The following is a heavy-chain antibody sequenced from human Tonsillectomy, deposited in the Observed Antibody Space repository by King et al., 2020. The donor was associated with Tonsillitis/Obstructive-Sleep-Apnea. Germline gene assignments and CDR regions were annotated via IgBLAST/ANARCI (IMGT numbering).Heavy chain of an antibody. CDR2: ISGSGGST. CDR3: AKEGAGVVVPAAMPYWYFDL. J-gene: IGHJ2*01. D-gene: IGHD2-2*01. V-gene: IGHV3-23*04. CDR1: GFTFSSYA. Sequence: VQLVESGGGLVQPGGSLRLSCAASGFTFSSYAMSWVRQAPGKGLEWVSGISGSGGSTYYADSVKGRFTISRDNSKNTLYLQMNSLRAEDTAVYYCAKEGAGVVVPAAMPYWYFDLWGRGTLVTVSS.